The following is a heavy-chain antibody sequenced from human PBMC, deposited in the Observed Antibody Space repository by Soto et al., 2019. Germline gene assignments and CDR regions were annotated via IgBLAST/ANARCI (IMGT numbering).Heavy chain of an antibody. V-gene: IGHV4-30-4*01. CDR3: ARDRVVTIFGVVIIGPIDY. CDR1: GGSISSGDYY. J-gene: IGHJ4*02. Sequence: SETLSLTCTVSGGSISSGDYYWSWIRQPPGKGLEWIGYIYYSGSTYYNPSLKSRVTISVDTSKNQFSLKLSSVTAADTAVYYCARDRVVTIFGVVIIGPIDYWGQGTLVTVSS. D-gene: IGHD3-3*01. CDR2: IYYSGST.